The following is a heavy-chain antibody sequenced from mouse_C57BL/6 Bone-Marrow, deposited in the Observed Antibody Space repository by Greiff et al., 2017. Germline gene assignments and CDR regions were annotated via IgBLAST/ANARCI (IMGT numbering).Heavy chain of an antibody. V-gene: IGHV1-64*01. CDR3: ARSGWDYGSRYAMDY. J-gene: IGHJ4*01. D-gene: IGHD1-1*01. CDR1: GYTFTSYW. Sequence: QVQLKESGAELVKPGASVKLSCKASGYTFTSYWMHWVKQRPGQGLEWIGMIHPNSGSTNYNEKFKSKATLTVDKSSSTAYMQLSSLTSEDSAVYYCARSGWDYGSRYAMDYWGQGTSVTVSS. CDR2: IHPNSGST.